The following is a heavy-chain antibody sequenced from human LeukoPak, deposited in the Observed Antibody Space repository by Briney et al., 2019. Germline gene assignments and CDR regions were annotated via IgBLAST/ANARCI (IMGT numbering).Heavy chain of an antibody. CDR3: TRNAFFDL. CDR2: ISSSSSTI. V-gene: IGHV3-48*02. J-gene: IGHJ2*01. Sequence: GGSLRLSCAASGFTFSHYSMNWVRQAPGKGLEWVSYISSSSSTIYYADSVKGRFTISRDSAKNSLYLQVNSLRDEDTAVYYCTRNAFFDLWGRGTLVTVSS. D-gene: IGHD3-3*02. CDR1: GFTFSHYS.